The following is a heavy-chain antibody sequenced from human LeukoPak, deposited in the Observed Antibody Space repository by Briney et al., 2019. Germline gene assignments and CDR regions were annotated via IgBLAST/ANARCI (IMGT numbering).Heavy chain of an antibody. CDR2: IYHSGST. CDR3: ARHRRDGSPTQD. J-gene: IGHJ4*02. D-gene: IGHD5-24*01. Sequence: SETLSLTCTVSGYSISSGYYWGWIRQPPGKGLEWIGSIYHSGSTYYKPSLKSRVTISVDTSKNQFSLKLSSVTAADTAVYYCARHRRDGSPTQDWGQGILVTVSS. V-gene: IGHV4-38-2*02. CDR1: GYSISSGYY.